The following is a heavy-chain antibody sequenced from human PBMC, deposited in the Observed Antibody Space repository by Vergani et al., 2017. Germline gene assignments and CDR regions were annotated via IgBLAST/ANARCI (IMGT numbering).Heavy chain of an antibody. D-gene: IGHD5-12*01. CDR2: VSGSSATP. CDR3: TKGSRGYTGYFFDY. V-gene: IGHV3-23*01. Sequence: EVQLLESGGDLVQPGGSLRLSCAASGFTFIMHAMSWVRQAPGKGLEWVSSVSGSSATPYYADSVKGRFIISRDNSKNTLHLQMNSLRADDTAVYYCTKGSRGYTGYFFDYWGQGTLVTVSS. J-gene: IGHJ4*02. CDR1: GFTFIMHA.